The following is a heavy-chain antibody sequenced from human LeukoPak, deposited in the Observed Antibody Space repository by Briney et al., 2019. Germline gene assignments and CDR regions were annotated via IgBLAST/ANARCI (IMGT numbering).Heavy chain of an antibody. CDR2: INHSGST. J-gene: IGHJ6*04. D-gene: IGHD6-13*01. Sequence: PSETLSLTCAVYGGSFSGYYWSWIRQPPGKGLEWIGEINHSGSTNSNPSLRSRVTISVDTSKNQFSLKPSSVTAADTAVYYCARGVSPEGGYDDYYYGMDVWGKGTTVTVSS. CDR1: GGSFSGYY. V-gene: IGHV4-34*01. CDR3: ARGVSPEGGYDDYYYGMDV.